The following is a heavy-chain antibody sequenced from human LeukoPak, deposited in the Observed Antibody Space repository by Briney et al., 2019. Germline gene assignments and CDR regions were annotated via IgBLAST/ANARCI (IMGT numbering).Heavy chain of an antibody. CDR2: IYYSGST. CDR3: ARVGGIAAAGVMPDYYYYYMDV. V-gene: IGHV4-39*07. CDR1: GGSISSSSYY. J-gene: IGHJ6*03. D-gene: IGHD6-13*01. Sequence: PSETLSLTCTVSGGSISSSSYYWGWIRQPPGKGLEWIGSIYYSGSTYYNPSLKSRVTISVDTSKNQFSLKLSSVTAADTAVYYCARVGGIAAAGVMPDYYYYYMDVWGKGTTVTVSS.